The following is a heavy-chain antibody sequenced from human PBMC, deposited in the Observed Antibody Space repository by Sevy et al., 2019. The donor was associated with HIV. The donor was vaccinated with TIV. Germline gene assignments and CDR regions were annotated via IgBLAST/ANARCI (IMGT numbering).Heavy chain of an antibody. CDR3: ARDHVKDGDLGDYYYYAMDV. J-gene: IGHJ6*02. CDR1: GFSISDYY. D-gene: IGHD4-17*01. V-gene: IGHV3-11*01. CDR2: TSSNSDTI. Sequence: GGSLRLSCAASGFSISDYYMSWIRQAPGKGPQWISYTSSNSDTIYYTDSVKGRFTISRDNAKNSLYLQMSSLRAEDTAIYYCARDHVKDGDLGDYYYYAMDVWGRGTTVTVSS.